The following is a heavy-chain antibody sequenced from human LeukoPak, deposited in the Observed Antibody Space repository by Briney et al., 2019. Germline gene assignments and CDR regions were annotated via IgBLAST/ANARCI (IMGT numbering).Heavy chain of an antibody. J-gene: IGHJ1*01. CDR2: IRYDGSSK. CDR3: AINMVTQGEYLQH. D-gene: IGHD2-21*02. Sequence: GGTLRPSPAPSRVTLRSYSTQSVPDAPHKRLGRGAFIRYDGSSKYYADSVKGRFPISRDNSKNTLYLQMNSLRAEDTGVYYCAINMVTQGEYLQHWGQGTLVPVSS. V-gene: IGHV3-30*02. CDR1: RVTLRSYS.